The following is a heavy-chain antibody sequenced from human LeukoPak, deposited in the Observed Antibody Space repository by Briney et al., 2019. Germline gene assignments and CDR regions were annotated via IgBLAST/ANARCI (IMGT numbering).Heavy chain of an antibody. V-gene: IGHV3-30-3*01. Sequence: GGSLRLSCADSGFTFSSDAMSWVRQAPGKGLEWVAVISYDGSNKYYADSVKGRFTISRDNSENTLYLQTNSLRAEDTAVYYCVLTVVNAFDIWGQGTLVTVSS. J-gene: IGHJ3*02. CDR1: GFTFSSDA. CDR3: VLTVVNAFDI. CDR2: ISYDGSNK. D-gene: IGHD2-21*02.